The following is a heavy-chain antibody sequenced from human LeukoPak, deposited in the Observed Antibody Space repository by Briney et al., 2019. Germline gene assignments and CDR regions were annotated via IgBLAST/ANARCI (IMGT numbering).Heavy chain of an antibody. J-gene: IGHJ3*02. CDR2: IKSKTDGGTT. D-gene: IGHD1-26*01. Sequence: GGSLRLSCAASGFTFSNAWMSWVRQAPGKGLEWVGCIKSKTDGGTTDYAAPVKGRFTISRDDSKNTLYLQMNSLKTEDTAVYYCTTRRHSGSYSTAFDIWGQGTMVTVSS. V-gene: IGHV3-15*01. CDR3: TTRRHSGSYSTAFDI. CDR1: GFTFSNAW.